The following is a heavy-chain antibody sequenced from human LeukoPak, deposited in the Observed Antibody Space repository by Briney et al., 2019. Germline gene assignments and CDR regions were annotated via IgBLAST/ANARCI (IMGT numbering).Heavy chain of an antibody. J-gene: IGHJ3*02. V-gene: IGHV3-23*01. CDR2: ISGSGGST. CDR1: GFTFSSYA. D-gene: IGHD6-19*01. CDR3: AKGTGVAVAGHLEGGAFDI. Sequence: PGGSLRLSCAASGFTFSSYAMSWVRQAPGKGLEWVSAISGSGGSTYYADSVKGRFTISRDNSKNTLYLQMNSLRAEDTAVYYCAKGTGVAVAGHLEGGAFDIWGQGTMVTVSS.